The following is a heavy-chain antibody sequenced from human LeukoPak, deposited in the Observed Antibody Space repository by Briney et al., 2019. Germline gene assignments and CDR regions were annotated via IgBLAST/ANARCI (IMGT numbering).Heavy chain of an antibody. J-gene: IGHJ3*02. CDR3: ARCHYDILTGYNDAFDI. CDR1: GYTFTSNG. CDR2: ISAYNGNT. D-gene: IGHD3-9*01. V-gene: IGHV1-18*01. Sequence: ASVKVSCKASGYTFTSNGISWVRQPPGQGLEWMGWISAYNGNTNYAQKLQGRVTMTTDTSTSTAYMELRSLRSDDTAVYYCARCHYDILTGYNDAFDIWGQGTMVTVSS.